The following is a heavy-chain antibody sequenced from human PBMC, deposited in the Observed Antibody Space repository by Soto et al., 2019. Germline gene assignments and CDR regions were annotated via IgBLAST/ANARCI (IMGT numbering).Heavy chain of an antibody. CDR1: GFTFSSYG. J-gene: IGHJ6*02. CDR3: AKGGDSSGYYPWYYGMDV. V-gene: IGHV3-30*18. D-gene: IGHD3-22*01. Sequence: QVQLVESGGGVVQPGRSLRLSCAASGFTFSSYGMHWVRQAPGKGLEWVAVISYDGSNKYYADSEKGRFTNSRDSSKNTLYLQMNSLRAEDTAVYYCAKGGDSSGYYPWYYGMDVGGQGTTVTVSS. CDR2: ISYDGSNK.